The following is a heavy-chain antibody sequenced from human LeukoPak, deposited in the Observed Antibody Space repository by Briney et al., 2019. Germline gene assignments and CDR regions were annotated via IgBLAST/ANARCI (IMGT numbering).Heavy chain of an antibody. J-gene: IGHJ5*02. Sequence: PGGSLRLSCAASRFTFSNYAMSWVRQAPGKGLEWVANIKQDGSEKYYVDSVKGRFTISRDNAKNSLYLQMNSLRAEDTAVYYCAREKRITGTTWFDPWGQGTLVTVSS. D-gene: IGHD1-7*01. V-gene: IGHV3-7*01. CDR1: RFTFSNYA. CDR3: AREKRITGTTWFDP. CDR2: IKQDGSEK.